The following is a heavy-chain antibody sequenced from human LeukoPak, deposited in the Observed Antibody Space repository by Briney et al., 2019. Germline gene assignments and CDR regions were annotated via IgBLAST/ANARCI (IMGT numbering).Heavy chain of an antibody. CDR3: ARDRGYSYGDSDAFDI. CDR1: GGTFSSYA. Sequence: ASVKVSCKASGGTFSSYAISWVRQAPGQGLEWMGGIIPIFGTANYAQKFQGRVTITADESTSTAYMELSSLRSEDTAVYYCARDRGYSYGDSDAFDIWGQGTMVTVSS. V-gene: IGHV1-69*13. J-gene: IGHJ3*02. CDR2: IIPIFGTA. D-gene: IGHD5-18*01.